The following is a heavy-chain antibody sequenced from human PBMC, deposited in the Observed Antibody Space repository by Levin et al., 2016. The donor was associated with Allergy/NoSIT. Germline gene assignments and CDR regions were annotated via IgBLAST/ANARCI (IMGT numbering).Heavy chain of an antibody. J-gene: IGHJ6*02. CDR2: ISDSGGST. D-gene: IGHD3-3*01. Sequence: VRQAPGKGLEWVSAISDSGGSTYYADSVKGRFTISRDNSKNTLYLQMNSLRAEDTAVYYCAREASQGGSGYSEAYYYYGMDVWGQGTTVTVSS. V-gene: IGHV3-23*01. CDR3: AREASQGGSGYSEAYYYYGMDV.